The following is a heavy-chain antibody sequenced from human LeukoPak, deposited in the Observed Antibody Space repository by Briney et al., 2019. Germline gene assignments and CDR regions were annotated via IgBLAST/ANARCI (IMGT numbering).Heavy chain of an antibody. CDR3: AREAPALYYFDY. Sequence: GGSLRLSCAASGFTFSSYWMHWVRQAPGKGLVWVSRINTDGSSTSYADSVKGRFTISRDNAKNTLYLQMNSLRAEDTAVYYCAREAPALYYFDYWGQGTLVTVSS. CDR2: INTDGSST. V-gene: IGHV3-74*01. CDR1: GFTFSSYW. J-gene: IGHJ4*02. D-gene: IGHD2/OR15-2a*01.